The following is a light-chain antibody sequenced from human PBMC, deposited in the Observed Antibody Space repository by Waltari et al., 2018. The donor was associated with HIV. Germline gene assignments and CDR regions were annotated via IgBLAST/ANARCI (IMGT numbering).Light chain of an antibody. J-gene: IGKJ1*01. Sequence: DIQMTQSPSSLSASIGDRVTLTCRASESINKNLNWYKQKPGKAPILLIYAASSLQSGVPSRFSGSGSGTDFTLTINSLQPEDFATYSCQQTYSTPWTFGQGTKVEI. CDR1: ESINKN. CDR2: AAS. V-gene: IGKV1-39*01. CDR3: QQTYSTPWT.